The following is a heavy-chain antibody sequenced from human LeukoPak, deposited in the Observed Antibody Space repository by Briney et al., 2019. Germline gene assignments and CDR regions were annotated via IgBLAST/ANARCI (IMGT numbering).Heavy chain of an antibody. Sequence: ASVKVSCKASGYTFTSYAINWVRQAPGQGLEWMGWINTNTGNPTYAQGFTGRFVFSLDTSVSTAYLQISSLKAEDTAVYYCARGLFLEWFAMRAFDIWGQGTMVTVSS. CDR1: GYTFTSYA. CDR3: ARGLFLEWFAMRAFDI. CDR2: INTNTGNP. D-gene: IGHD3-3*01. J-gene: IGHJ3*02. V-gene: IGHV7-4-1*02.